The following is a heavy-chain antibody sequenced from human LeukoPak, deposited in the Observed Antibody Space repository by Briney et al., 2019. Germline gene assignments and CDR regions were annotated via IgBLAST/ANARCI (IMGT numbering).Heavy chain of an antibody. CDR1: GFTLSSYA. J-gene: IGHJ4*02. CDR3: AKDQGWYYYGSGSYYPFDY. Sequence: GGSLRLSCAASGFTLSSYAMSWVRQAPGKGLEWVSAISGSGGSTYYADSVKGRFTVSRDNSKNTLYLQMNSLRAEDTAVYYCAKDQGWYYYGSGSYYPFDYWGQGTLVTVSS. CDR2: ISGSGGST. V-gene: IGHV3-23*01. D-gene: IGHD3-10*01.